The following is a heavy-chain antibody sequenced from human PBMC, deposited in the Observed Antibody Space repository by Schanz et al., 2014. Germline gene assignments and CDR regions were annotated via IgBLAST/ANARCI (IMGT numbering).Heavy chain of an antibody. CDR2: IDPRGAST. Sequence: QLQLVQSGAEVKKPGASVKISCGTFGKRYFIHWVRQAPGQGLEWMGMIDPRGASTTYAQKFQGRLTLTGDMSTGTLYLELRSLTSEDTAVYYCARNYEWFESWGQGTLVTVSS. V-gene: IGHV1-46*02. CDR1: GKRYF. D-gene: IGHD3-16*01. J-gene: IGHJ5*01. CDR3: ARNYEWFES.